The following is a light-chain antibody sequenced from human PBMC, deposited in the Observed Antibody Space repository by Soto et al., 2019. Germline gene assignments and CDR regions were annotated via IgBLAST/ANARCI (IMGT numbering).Light chain of an antibody. CDR2: GAS. V-gene: IGKV3-15*01. J-gene: IGKJ2*01. CDR1: QSVSSN. CDR3: QQYNNWPPKQYT. Sequence: EIVMTQSPATLSVSPGERATLSCRASQSVSSNLAWYQHKPGQAPRLLIYGASTRATGIPARFSGNGSGTEFSLTISSLQSEDFAVYYCQQYNNWPPKQYTFGQGTKLEIK.